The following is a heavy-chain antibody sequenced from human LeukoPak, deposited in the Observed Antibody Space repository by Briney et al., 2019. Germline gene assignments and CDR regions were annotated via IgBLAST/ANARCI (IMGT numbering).Heavy chain of an antibody. V-gene: IGHV3-23*01. Sequence: PGGFLRLSCAASGFTFSSYAMSWVRQAPGRGLEWVLGVSGSGSVTFYADSVKGRFTISRDNSKNTVFLQMNNLRAEDTAVYYCARDRVRSFDYWGQGTLVTVSS. CDR2: VSGSGSVT. CDR1: GFTFSSYA. CDR3: ARDRVRSFDY. D-gene: IGHD3-10*01. J-gene: IGHJ4*02.